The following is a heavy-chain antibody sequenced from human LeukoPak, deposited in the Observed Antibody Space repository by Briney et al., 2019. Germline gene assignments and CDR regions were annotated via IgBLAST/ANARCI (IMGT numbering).Heavy chain of an antibody. Sequence: GRSLRLSCAASGFTFSSYGMHWVRQAPGKGLEWVAVISYDGSNKYYADSVKGRFTISRDNSKNTLYLQMNSLRAEDTAVYYCAPETYYYDSSGYQAPAYWGQGTLVTVSS. CDR3: APETYYYDSSGYQAPAY. J-gene: IGHJ4*02. CDR1: GFTFSSYG. CDR2: ISYDGSNK. V-gene: IGHV3-30*03. D-gene: IGHD3-22*01.